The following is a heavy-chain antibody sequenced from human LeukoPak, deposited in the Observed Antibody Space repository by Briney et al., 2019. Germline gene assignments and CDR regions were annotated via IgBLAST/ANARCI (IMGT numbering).Heavy chain of an antibody. CDR2: IYHSGST. CDR1: GSSISSGGYS. V-gene: IGHV4-30-2*01. CDR3: ARARGEFDL. D-gene: IGHD3-16*01. J-gene: IGHJ2*01. Sequence: SETLSLTCAVSGSSISSGGYSWSWIRQPPGKGLEWIGYIYHSGSTYYNPSLKSRVTISVDRSKNQFSLKLSSVTAADTAVYYCARARGEFDLWGRGTLVTVSS.